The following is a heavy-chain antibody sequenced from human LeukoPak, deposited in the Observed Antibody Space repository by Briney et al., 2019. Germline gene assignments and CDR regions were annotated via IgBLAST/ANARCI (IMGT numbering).Heavy chain of an antibody. J-gene: IGHJ5*02. CDR3: AKDISSSWRGGLYNWFDP. Sequence: QPGRSLRLSCAASGFTFDDYAMHWVRQAPGKGLEWVSGISWNSGSIGYADSVKSRFTISRDNAKNSLYLQMNSLRAEDTALYYCAKDISSSWRGGLYNWFDPWGQGTLVTVSS. CDR2: ISWNSGSI. D-gene: IGHD6-13*01. CDR1: GFTFDDYA. V-gene: IGHV3-9*01.